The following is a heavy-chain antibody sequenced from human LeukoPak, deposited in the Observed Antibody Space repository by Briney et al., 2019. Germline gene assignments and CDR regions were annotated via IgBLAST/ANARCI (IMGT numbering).Heavy chain of an antibody. CDR3: ARALYSSSDQPVRGFDY. CDR1: GGTFSSYA. Sequence: ASVKVSCKASGGTFSSYAISWVRQAPGQGLEWMGRIIPILGIANYAQKFQGRVTITADKSTSTAYMELSSLRSEDTAVYYCARALYSSSDQPVRGFDYWGQGTLVTVSS. J-gene: IGHJ4*02. V-gene: IGHV1-69*04. D-gene: IGHD6-6*01. CDR2: IIPILGIA.